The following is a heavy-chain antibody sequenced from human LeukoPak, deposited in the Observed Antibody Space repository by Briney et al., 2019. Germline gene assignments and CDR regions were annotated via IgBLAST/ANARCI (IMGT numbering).Heavy chain of an antibody. Sequence: SETLSLTCTVSGGSISSGSYYCSWIRQPAGKGLEWIGRIYTSGNTNYNPSLKSRVTIPVDTSKNQFSLKLSSVTAADTAVYYCARSTGYYDSSKGYWGQGTLVTVSS. V-gene: IGHV4-61*02. D-gene: IGHD3-22*01. CDR2: IYTSGNT. J-gene: IGHJ4*02. CDR1: GGSISSGSYY. CDR3: ARSTGYYDSSKGY.